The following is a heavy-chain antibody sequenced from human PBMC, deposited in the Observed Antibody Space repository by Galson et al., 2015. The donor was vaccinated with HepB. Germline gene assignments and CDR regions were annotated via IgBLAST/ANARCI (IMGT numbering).Heavy chain of an antibody. CDR2: IGTAGDP. J-gene: IGHJ2*01. CDR3: ARGREDSSSWSDWYFDL. CDR1: GFTFSSYD. Sequence: SLRLSCAASGFTFSSYDMHWVRQATGKGLEWVSAIGTAGDPYYPGSVKGRFTISRENAKNSLYLQMNSLRAGDTAVYYCARGREDSSSWSDWYFDLWGRGTLVTVSS. V-gene: IGHV3-13*05. D-gene: IGHD6-13*01.